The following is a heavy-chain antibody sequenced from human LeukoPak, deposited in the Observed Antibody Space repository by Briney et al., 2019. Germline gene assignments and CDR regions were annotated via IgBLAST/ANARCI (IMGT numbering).Heavy chain of an antibody. J-gene: IGHJ4*02. CDR3: ARWGYTYGSYYFDS. V-gene: IGHV3-7*01. CDR1: GFTFSNAW. Sequence: SGGSLRLSCAASGFTFSNAWMSWVRQAPGKGLEWVANIKQDGSEKYYLDSVKGRSTISRDNARTSLYLQMNSLRAEDTAVYYCARWGYTYGSYYFDSWGQGTLVTVSS. D-gene: IGHD5-18*01. CDR2: IKQDGSEK.